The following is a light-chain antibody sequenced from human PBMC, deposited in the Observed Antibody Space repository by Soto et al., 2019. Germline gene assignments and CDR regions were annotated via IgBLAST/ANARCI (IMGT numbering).Light chain of an antibody. Sequence: EIVLTQSPGTLSLSPGERATLSCRAIQSVSSSYLAWYQQKPGQAPRLLIYGASSRATGIPDRFSGSGSGTDFTLTISRLEPEDFAVYYCQQYGSSPTWTFGRGTKVDIK. J-gene: IGKJ1*01. CDR2: GAS. CDR3: QQYGSSPTWT. V-gene: IGKV3-20*01. CDR1: QSVSSSY.